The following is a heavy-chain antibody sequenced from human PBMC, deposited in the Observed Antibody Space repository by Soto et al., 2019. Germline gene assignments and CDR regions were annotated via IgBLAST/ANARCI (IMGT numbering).Heavy chain of an antibody. CDR2: IIPIFGSP. V-gene: IGHV1-69*13. CDR3: AREKFSNYFDP. J-gene: IGHJ5*02. D-gene: IGHD3-3*01. Sequence: SVRVSCKTSGGIFNSYALSWVRQAPGQGPEWMGQIIPIFGSPKYAQKFQGRVTITADESTNTAYMELTSLTSEDTAMYYCAREKFSNYFDPWGQGTQVTVSS. CDR1: GGIFNSYA.